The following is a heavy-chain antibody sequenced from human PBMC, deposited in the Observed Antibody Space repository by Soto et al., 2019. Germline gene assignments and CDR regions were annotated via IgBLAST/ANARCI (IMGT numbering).Heavy chain of an antibody. CDR1: GFSFGAYG. CDR2: IRSKTYGGTT. J-gene: IGHJ5*01. V-gene: IGHV3-49*04. D-gene: IGHD2-21*01. CDR3: FALGDYSKPDS. Sequence: EVQLVESGGGLVEPGRSLRLSCTGSGFSFGAYGIGGVRQPPGKGLEWLGFIRSKTYGGTTEYAASVRGRFTFSRDDSKSIAYLQMNSLKIEDTAVYYCFALGDYSKPDSWGHGTLVTVSS.